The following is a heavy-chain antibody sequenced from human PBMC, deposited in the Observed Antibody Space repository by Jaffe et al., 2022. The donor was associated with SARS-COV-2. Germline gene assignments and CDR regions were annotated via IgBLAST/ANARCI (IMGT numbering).Heavy chain of an antibody. D-gene: IGHD1-26*01. V-gene: IGHV7-4-1*01. Sequence: QVQLVQSGSELKKPGASVNVSCKASGDTSSSSILNWVRQAPGQGLEWMGWINTDTGNPTYAQGFRGRFVFSLDTSVSTAYLQIRSLRSEDTATYYCARGRGNYYYFTSWGQGSLVTVSS. CDR1: GDTSSSSI. CDR2: INTDTGNP. CDR3: ARGRGNYYYFTS. J-gene: IGHJ4*02.